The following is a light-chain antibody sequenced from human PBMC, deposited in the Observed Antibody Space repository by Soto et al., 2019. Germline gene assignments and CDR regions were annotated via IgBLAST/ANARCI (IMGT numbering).Light chain of an antibody. Sequence: EIVLTQSPGTLSLSPGEIATLSCRASQSVSSSYLAWYQQKPGQAPRLLIYGASSRATGIPDRFSGSGSGTDFTLTISRLEPEDFAEYYCQQYGSSLITFGHGTRLEI. CDR2: GAS. CDR1: QSVSSSY. J-gene: IGKJ5*01. V-gene: IGKV3-20*01. CDR3: QQYGSSLIT.